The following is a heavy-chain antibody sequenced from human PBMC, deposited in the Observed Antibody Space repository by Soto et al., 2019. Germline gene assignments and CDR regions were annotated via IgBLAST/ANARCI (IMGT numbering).Heavy chain of an antibody. V-gene: IGHV1-69*13. Sequence: VDVSCKASGGTLSRSAISWVRQAPGQGLEWMGGIIPIFGPAIYAQKFRGRVSIIADESTRTAYMEMSSLRSEDTAVYYCARGRFLEWLHYGMDVWGQGTTVTVSS. D-gene: IGHD3-3*01. CDR2: IIPIFGPA. CDR3: ARGRFLEWLHYGMDV. J-gene: IGHJ6*02. CDR1: GGTLSRSA.